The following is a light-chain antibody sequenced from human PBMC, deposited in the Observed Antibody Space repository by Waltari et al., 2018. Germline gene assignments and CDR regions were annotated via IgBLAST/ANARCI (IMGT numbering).Light chain of an antibody. CDR1: GIDVGGYAY. V-gene: IGLV2-14*01. J-gene: IGLJ2*01. Sequence: QSALTQPASVSGSPGQAIIISCTGTGIDVGGYAYVSWYQQYPGKAPRLIIYDVYNRPSGVSNRFSGSKSDNTASLTISGLQAEDESVYYCSSYTSSGVVFGGGTKLTVL. CDR3: SSYTSSGVV. CDR2: DVY.